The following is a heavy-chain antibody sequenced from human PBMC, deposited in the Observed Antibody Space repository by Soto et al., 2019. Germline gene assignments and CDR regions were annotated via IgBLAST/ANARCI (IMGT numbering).Heavy chain of an antibody. CDR2: IIDSGAST. Sequence: GGSLRLSCAASGFTFRSCSMGWVRQAPGKGLEWVSDIIDSGASTYYADSVKGRFTISRDNSKSTLYLQMNSLRAEDTALYYCAKGRSYYYYYGVDVWGQGTLVTVSS. J-gene: IGHJ6*02. V-gene: IGHV3-23*01. CDR3: AKGRSYYYYYGVDV. CDR1: GFTFRSCS.